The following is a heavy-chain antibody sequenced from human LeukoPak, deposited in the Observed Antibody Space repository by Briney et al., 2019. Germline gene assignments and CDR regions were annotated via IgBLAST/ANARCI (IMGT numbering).Heavy chain of an antibody. V-gene: IGHV3-33*01. J-gene: IGHJ3*02. CDR3: ARESNTVNAFDI. D-gene: IGHD4-17*01. Sequence: PGRSLRLSCAASGFTFSSYGMHWVRQAPGKGLEWVAVIWYDGSNKYYADSVKGRFTISRDNSKNTLYLQMNSLRAEDTALYYCARESNTVNAFDIWGQGTMVIVSS. CDR2: IWYDGSNK. CDR1: GFTFSSYG.